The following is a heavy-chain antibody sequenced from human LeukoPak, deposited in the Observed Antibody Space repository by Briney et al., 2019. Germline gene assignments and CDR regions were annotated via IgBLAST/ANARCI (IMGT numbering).Heavy chain of an antibody. D-gene: IGHD5-24*01. V-gene: IGHV3-30-3*01. Sequence: QAGGSLRLSCVASGFTFSTYAMHWVRQAPGKGLEWVAVISYDGNNKYYTDSVKGRFTISRDNAKNSLYLQMNSERAKNTAVYYCARHSAGYTTFFDYWGQGTLVTVSS. CDR2: ISYDGNNK. CDR3: ARHSAGYTTFFDY. J-gene: IGHJ4*02. CDR1: GFTFSTYA.